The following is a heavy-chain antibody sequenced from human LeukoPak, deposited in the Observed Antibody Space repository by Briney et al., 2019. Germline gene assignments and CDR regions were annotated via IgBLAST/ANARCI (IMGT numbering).Heavy chain of an antibody. V-gene: IGHV3-23*01. CDR3: AKEGLRAFDV. CDR1: GFTFSSYA. Sequence: GGSLRLSCAASGFTFSSYAMTWVRQAPGRGLEWVSAINSSGGVTYYADSVEGRFTISRDNSKSTLYLQMNSLRAEDTAVYYCAKEGLRAFDVWGQGTMVTVSS. CDR2: INSSGGVT. J-gene: IGHJ3*01. D-gene: IGHD4-17*01.